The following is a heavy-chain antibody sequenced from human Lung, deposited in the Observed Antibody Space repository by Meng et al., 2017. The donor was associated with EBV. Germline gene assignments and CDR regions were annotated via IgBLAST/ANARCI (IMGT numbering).Heavy chain of an antibody. Sequence: QVQVQHGASGRWTPSATLSPPCAVYGGSFSDFYWIWIRQAPGKGLEWIGEIYHGGSTNYNPYLKGRVIISVDTSKNQFSLKLKSVSATDTAVYYCARGGGVGYGNYVNYWGQGTLVTVSS. CDR1: GGSFSDFY. CDR3: ARGGGVGYGNYVNY. CDR2: IYHGGST. V-gene: IGHV4-34*02. J-gene: IGHJ4*02. D-gene: IGHD4-11*01.